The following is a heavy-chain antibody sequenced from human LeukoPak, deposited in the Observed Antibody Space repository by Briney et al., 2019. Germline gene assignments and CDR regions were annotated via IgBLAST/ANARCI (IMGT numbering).Heavy chain of an antibody. CDR2: IIPVFGTA. V-gene: IGHV1-69*13. D-gene: IGHD2-2*01. CDR3: ATGYCSSTSCPTPLDY. J-gene: IGHJ4*02. Sequence: ASVKVSCKASGGTFSSYAISWVRQTPGQGLEWMGGIIPVFGTAKYAQKFQGRVTITADESTSTAYMELSSLRSEDAAVYYCATGYCSSTSCPTPLDYWGQGTLVTVSS. CDR1: GGTFSSYA.